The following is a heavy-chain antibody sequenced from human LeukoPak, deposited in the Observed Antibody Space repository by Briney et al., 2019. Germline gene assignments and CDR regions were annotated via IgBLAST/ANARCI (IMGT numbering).Heavy chain of an antibody. V-gene: IGHV3-53*05. J-gene: IGHJ6*03. CDR2: IYNDGRT. Sequence: GGSLRLSCAASGFIVNNKYMTWVRQAPGKGLEWVSLIYNDGRTYYADSVKGRCTISRDNSKNTLYLQMNSLKGDDTAVYYCAKDSAFYYIDVWGKGTTVIISS. CDR3: AKDSAFYYIDV. CDR1: GFIVNNKY. D-gene: IGHD3-10*01.